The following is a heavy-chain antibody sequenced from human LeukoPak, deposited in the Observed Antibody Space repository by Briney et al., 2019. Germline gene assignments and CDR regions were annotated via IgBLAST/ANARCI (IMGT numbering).Heavy chain of an antibody. V-gene: IGHV3-48*02. CDR3: ARTYCSSTSCYNDYYYGMDV. Sequence: GGSLRLSCAASGFTLGSYGMNWVRQALGKGLEWVSYISSTSNTTYHADSVKGRFTISRDNAKNSLYLQMNSLRDEDTAVYYCARTYCSSTSCYNDYYYGMDVWGQGTTVTVSS. CDR2: ISSTSNTT. D-gene: IGHD2-2*02. J-gene: IGHJ6*02. CDR1: GFTLGSYG.